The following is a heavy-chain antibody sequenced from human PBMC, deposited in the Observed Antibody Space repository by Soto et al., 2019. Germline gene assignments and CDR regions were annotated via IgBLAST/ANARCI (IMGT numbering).Heavy chain of an antibody. J-gene: IGHJ4*02. Sequence: QVQLQESGPGLVKPSETLSLTCTVSGGSISSYYWSWIRQPPGKGLEWIGYIYYSGSTNYNPSLKSRVTISVDTSKNQFSLKLSSVTAADTAVYYCARDSPNHLGGVNPFDYWGQGTLVTVSS. V-gene: IGHV4-59*01. CDR2: IYYSGST. CDR3: ARDSPNHLGGVNPFDY. CDR1: GGSISSYY. D-gene: IGHD3-16*01.